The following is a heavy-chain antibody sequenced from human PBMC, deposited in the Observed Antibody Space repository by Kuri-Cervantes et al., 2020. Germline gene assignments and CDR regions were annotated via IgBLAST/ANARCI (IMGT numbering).Heavy chain of an antibody. CDR3: AVNTIFDY. V-gene: IGHV3-9*01. J-gene: IGHJ4*02. CDR2: ISWNSGSI. Sequence: GGSLRLSCAASGFTFDDYAMHWVRQAPGKGLEWVSGISWNSGSIGYADSVKGRFTISRDNAKNSLYLQMNSLRADDTALYYCAVNTIFDYWGQGALVTVSS. D-gene: IGHD3-3*01. CDR1: GFTFDDYA.